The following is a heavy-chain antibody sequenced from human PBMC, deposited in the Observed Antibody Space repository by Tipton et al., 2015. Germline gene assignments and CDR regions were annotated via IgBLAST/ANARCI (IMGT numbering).Heavy chain of an antibody. Sequence: TLSLTCGVAGYSISRGYYWGWIRQPPGKGLEWIGYISFSDTTHYNPSLKSRITISLNTSKNQFSLKMSSVTAADTAVYYCARMNAVTTPPDFYFDYWGQGTLVTVSS. CDR1: GYSISRGYY. J-gene: IGHJ4*02. CDR3: ARMNAVTTPPDFYFDY. CDR2: ISFSDTT. V-gene: IGHV4-38-2*01. D-gene: IGHD4-17*01.